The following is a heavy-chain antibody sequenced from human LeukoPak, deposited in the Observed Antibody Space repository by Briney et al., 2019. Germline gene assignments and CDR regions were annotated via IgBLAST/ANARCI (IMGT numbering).Heavy chain of an antibody. CDR2: IYYSGST. CDR3: ARVYAYYYGSGNYYPKWFDP. V-gene: IGHV4-39*07. D-gene: IGHD3-10*01. CDR1: GASISTSSYY. J-gene: IGHJ5*02. Sequence: PSKTLSLTCTVSGASISTSSYYWGWIRQPPGKGLEWIGNIYYSGSTYSNPSLKSRVTISVDTSKNQYSLKVSSVTAADTAVYYCARVYAYYYGSGNYYPKWFDPWGQGTLVTVSS.